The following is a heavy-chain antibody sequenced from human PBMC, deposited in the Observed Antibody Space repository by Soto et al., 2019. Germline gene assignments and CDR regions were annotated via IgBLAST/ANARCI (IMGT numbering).Heavy chain of an antibody. Sequence: GGSLRLSCAASGFTFSGSAMHWVRQASGKGLEWVGRIRSKANSYATAYAASVKGRFTISRDDSKNTAYLQMNSPKTEDTAVYYCTRPDGESDSYGYRYWGQGTLVTVSS. J-gene: IGHJ4*02. D-gene: IGHD5-18*01. CDR3: TRPDGESDSYGYRY. CDR2: IRSKANSYAT. CDR1: GFTFSGSA. V-gene: IGHV3-73*01.